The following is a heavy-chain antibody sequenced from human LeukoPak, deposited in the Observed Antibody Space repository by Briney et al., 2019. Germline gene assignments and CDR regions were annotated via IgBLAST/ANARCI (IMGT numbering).Heavy chain of an antibody. CDR1: GGSISSYY. D-gene: IGHD5-18*01. Sequence: SETLSLTCTVSGGSISSYYWSWIRQPAGRGLEWIGRTYTSGSTNYNPSLKSRVTMSVDTSKNQFSLKLSSVTAADTAVYYCARVGYSYGPSYWYFDLWGRGTLVTVSS. V-gene: IGHV4-4*07. CDR2: TYTSGST. J-gene: IGHJ2*01. CDR3: ARVGYSYGPSYWYFDL.